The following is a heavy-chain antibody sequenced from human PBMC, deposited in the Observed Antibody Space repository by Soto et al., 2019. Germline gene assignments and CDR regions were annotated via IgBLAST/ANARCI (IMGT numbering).Heavy chain of an antibody. CDR1: GFTFSSYE. Sequence: GGSLRLSCAASGFTFSSYEMNWVRQAPGKGLEWVSYISSSGSTIYYADSVKGRFTISRDNAKNSVSLQMNSLRAEDTAVYYCARESTDWPLAYGLDVWGQGTTVTVSS. D-gene: IGHD3-9*01. CDR3: ARESTDWPLAYGLDV. J-gene: IGHJ6*02. V-gene: IGHV3-48*03. CDR2: ISSSGSTI.